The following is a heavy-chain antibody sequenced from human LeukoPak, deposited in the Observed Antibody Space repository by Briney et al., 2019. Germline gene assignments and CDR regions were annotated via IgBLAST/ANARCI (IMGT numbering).Heavy chain of an antibody. V-gene: IGHV3-23*01. J-gene: IGHJ6*02. Sequence: GGSLRLSCAGSGFIFSSHAMNWVRQAPGEGLEWVSVMSGSGVTTYYADSVKGRFSSSRDNSKNTLYLQMNSLRVEDTAVYYCARDPQSWFGEGGMDVWGQGTTVTVFS. D-gene: IGHD3-10*01. CDR3: ARDPQSWFGEGGMDV. CDR1: GFIFSSHA. CDR2: MSGSGVTT.